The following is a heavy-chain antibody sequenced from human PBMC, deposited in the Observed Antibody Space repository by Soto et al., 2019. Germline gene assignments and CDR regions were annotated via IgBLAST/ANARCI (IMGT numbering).Heavy chain of an antibody. Sequence: SETLSLTCTVSGGSISSGDYYWSWIRQPPGKGLEWIGYIYYSGSTYYNPSLKSRVTISVDTSKNQFSLKLSSVTAADTAVYYCARDCAVTTCHYYYGMDVWGQGTTVIVSS. V-gene: IGHV4-30-4*01. D-gene: IGHD4-17*01. J-gene: IGHJ6*02. CDR1: GGSISSGDYY. CDR2: IYYSGST. CDR3: ARDCAVTTCHYYYGMDV.